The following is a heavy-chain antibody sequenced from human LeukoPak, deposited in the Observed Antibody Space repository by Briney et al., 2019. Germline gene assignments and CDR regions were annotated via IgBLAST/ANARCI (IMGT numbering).Heavy chain of an antibody. J-gene: IGHJ5*02. Sequence: PSETLSLTCTVSGGSISSGGYYWSWIRQHPGKGLEWIGYIYYSGSTYYNPSLKSRVTISVDTSKNQFSLKLSSVTAADTAVYYCARDRVYSSSWYFLYNWFDPWGQGTLVTVSS. CDR1: GGSISSGGYY. V-gene: IGHV4-31*03. CDR3: ARDRVYSSSWYFLYNWFDP. D-gene: IGHD6-13*01. CDR2: IYYSGST.